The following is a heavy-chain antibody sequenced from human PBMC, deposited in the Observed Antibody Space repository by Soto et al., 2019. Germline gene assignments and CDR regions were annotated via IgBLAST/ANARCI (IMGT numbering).Heavy chain of an antibody. V-gene: IGHV5-10-1*01. CDR1: GDIFTCYW. CDR3: ARPAGIAVAAYDAFDI. Sequence: PGESLTISYTSAGDIFTCYWIRVVRQMRGKGLEWMGRIDPSDSYTNYSPSFQGHVTISADKSISTAYLQWSSLKASDTAMYYGARPAGIAVAAYDAFDIWGQGTMVTVSS. CDR2: IDPSDSYT. D-gene: IGHD6-19*01. J-gene: IGHJ3*02.